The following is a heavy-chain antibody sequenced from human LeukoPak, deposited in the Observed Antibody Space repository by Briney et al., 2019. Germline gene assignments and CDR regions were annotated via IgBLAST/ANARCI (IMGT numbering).Heavy chain of an antibody. Sequence: GRSLRLSCAASGFTFSSYEMNWVRQAPGKGLEWVSYISSSGSTIYYADSVKGRFTISRDNAKNSLYLQMNSLRAEDTAVYYCVQESSSLLRSYFDYWGQGTLVTVSS. J-gene: IGHJ4*02. CDR1: GFTFSSYE. D-gene: IGHD2-15*01. V-gene: IGHV3-48*03. CDR2: ISSSGSTI. CDR3: VQESSSLLRSYFDY.